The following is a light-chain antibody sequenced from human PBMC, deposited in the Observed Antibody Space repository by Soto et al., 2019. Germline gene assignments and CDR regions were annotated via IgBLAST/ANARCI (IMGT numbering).Light chain of an antibody. CDR2: GAS. V-gene: IGKV3-15*01. CDR1: RTVGSS. CDR3: QQYNNWPPWT. Sequence: EIVLTQSPGTLSLSPGERATLSCRASRTVGSSFLAWFQHKPGQAPRLLIYGASTRATGIPARFSGSGSGTEFTLTISSLQSEDFAVYYCQQYNNWPPWTFGQGTKVDIK. J-gene: IGKJ1*01.